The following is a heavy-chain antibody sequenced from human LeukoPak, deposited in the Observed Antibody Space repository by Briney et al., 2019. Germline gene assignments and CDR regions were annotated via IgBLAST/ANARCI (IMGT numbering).Heavy chain of an antibody. D-gene: IGHD6-19*01. CDR3: ARSTSGRRTRFDP. J-gene: IGHJ5*02. Sequence: GASVKVSCKASGYTFTGYYIHWVRQAPGQGLEWMGWINGNSGDTNYAQRFEGRVTMTTETSISTAYMEVSSLTSDDTAFYFCARSTSGRRTRFDPWGQGSLVTVSS. CDR2: INGNSGDT. V-gene: IGHV1-2*02. CDR1: GYTFTGYY.